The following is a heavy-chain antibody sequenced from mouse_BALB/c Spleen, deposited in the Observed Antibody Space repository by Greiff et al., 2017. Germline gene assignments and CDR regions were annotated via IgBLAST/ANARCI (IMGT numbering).Heavy chain of an antibody. J-gene: IGHJ4*01. CDR3: ARQGDGYDDAMDY. CDR2: ISSGGSYT. D-gene: IGHD2-2*01. Sequence: EVKLVESGGDLVKPGGSLKLSCAASGFTFSSYGMSWVRQTPDKRLEWVATISSGGSYTYYPDSVKGRFTISRDNAKNTLYLQMSSLKSEDTAMYYCARQGDGYDDAMDYWGQGTSVTVSS. CDR1: GFTFSSYG. V-gene: IGHV5-6*01.